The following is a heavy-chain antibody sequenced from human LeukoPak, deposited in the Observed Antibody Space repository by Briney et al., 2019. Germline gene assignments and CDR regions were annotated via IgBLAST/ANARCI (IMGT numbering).Heavy chain of an antibody. J-gene: IGHJ4*02. CDR1: GFTFSDHY. CDR3: AREEPYYYGSGSRIDY. V-gene: IGHV3-21*01. Sequence: GGSLRLSCAASGFTFSDHYIDWVRQAPGKGLEWVSSISSSSSYIYYPDSVKGRFTISRDNAKNSLYLQMNSLRAEDTAVYYCAREEPYYYGSGSRIDYWGQGTLVTVSS. CDR2: ISSSSSYI. D-gene: IGHD3-10*01.